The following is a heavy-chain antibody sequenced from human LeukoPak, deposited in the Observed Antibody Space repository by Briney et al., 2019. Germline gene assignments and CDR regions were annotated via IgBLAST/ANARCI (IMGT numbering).Heavy chain of an antibody. D-gene: IGHD3-10*01. CDR1: GFTFSDYY. CDR2: ISSSGSII. Sequence: PGGSLKLSCAASGFTFSDYYMSWIRQAPGKGLEWLSYISSSGSIIYYADSVKGRFTISRDNAKNSLYLQMNSLRAEDTAVYYCARDTPITMVPGLAWSQGTLVTVSS. J-gene: IGHJ5*02. V-gene: IGHV3-11*01. CDR3: ARDTPITMVPGLA.